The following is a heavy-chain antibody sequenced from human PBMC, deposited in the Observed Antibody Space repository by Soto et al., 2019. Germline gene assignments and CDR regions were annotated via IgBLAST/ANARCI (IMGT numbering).Heavy chain of an antibody. CDR2: IVVGSGNT. V-gene: IGHV1-58*01. D-gene: IGHD3-3*01. CDR1: GFTFTSSA. CDR3: AALEDDFWCGYPSGMDV. J-gene: IGHJ6*02. Sequence: QMQLVQSGPEVKKPGTSVKVSCKASGFTFTSSAVQWVRQARGQRLEWIGWIVVGSGNTNYAQKFQERVTITRDMSTSTAYMELSSLRSEDTAVYYCAALEDDFWCGYPSGMDVWGQGTTVTVSS.